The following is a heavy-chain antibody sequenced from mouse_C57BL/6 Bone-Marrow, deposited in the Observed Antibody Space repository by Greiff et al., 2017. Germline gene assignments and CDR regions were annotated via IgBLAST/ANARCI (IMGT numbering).Heavy chain of an antibody. Sequence: QVQLQQSGAELARPGASVKLSCKASGYTFTSYGISWVKQRTGQGLEWIGEIYPRSGNTYYNEKFKGKATLTADTSSSTACMELRSLTSEDSSVYFCARLYGYDYWYFDVWGTGTTVTVSS. D-gene: IGHD2-2*01. CDR3: ARLYGYDYWYFDV. V-gene: IGHV1-81*01. J-gene: IGHJ1*03. CDR2: IYPRSGNT. CDR1: GYTFTSYG.